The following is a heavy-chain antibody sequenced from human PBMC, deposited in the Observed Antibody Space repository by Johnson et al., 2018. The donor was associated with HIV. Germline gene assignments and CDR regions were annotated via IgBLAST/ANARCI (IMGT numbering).Heavy chain of an antibody. V-gene: IGHV3-9*01. D-gene: IGHD3-16*01. CDR2: ISWNSGSI. Sequence: EVQLVESGGGLVQPGRSLRLSCAASGFTFDDYAMHWVRQAPGKGLEWVSGISWNSGSIGYADSVKGRFTISRDNAKNSLYLQMNSLRVEDTAVYYCARDGGRGDFDIWGQGTRVSVSS. CDR1: GFTFDDYA. J-gene: IGHJ3*02. CDR3: ARDGGRGDFDI.